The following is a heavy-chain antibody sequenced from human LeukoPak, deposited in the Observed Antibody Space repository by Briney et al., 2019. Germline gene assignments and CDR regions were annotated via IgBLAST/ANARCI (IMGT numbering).Heavy chain of an antibody. CDR3: ARSTGKYGGVAFDI. CDR1: GFTFSAYS. V-gene: IGHV3-21*01. D-gene: IGHD1-1*01. J-gene: IGHJ3*02. CDR2: ISSGSRYI. Sequence: GGSLRLSCAASGFTFSAYSMNWVRQAPGKGLEWVSSISSGSRYIYYADSVKGRFTISRDNAKDSLYLQMNSLRAEDTAVYYCARSTGKYGGVAFDIWGQGTMVTVSS.